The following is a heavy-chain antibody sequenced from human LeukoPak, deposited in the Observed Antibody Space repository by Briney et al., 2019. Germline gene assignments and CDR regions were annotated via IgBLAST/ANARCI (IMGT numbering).Heavy chain of an antibody. D-gene: IGHD3-10*01. CDR3: ARDSEWSGSYYGVFDP. CDR1: GGTFSSSYA. CDR2: IIPISGTT. Sequence: ASVKVSCKASGGTFSSSYAISWVRQAPGQGLEWMGDIIPISGTTNYAQKFQGRVTITADESTRTAYMELSSLRSEDTAVYYCARDSEWSGSYYGVFDPWGQGTLVTVSS. V-gene: IGHV1-69*13. J-gene: IGHJ5*02.